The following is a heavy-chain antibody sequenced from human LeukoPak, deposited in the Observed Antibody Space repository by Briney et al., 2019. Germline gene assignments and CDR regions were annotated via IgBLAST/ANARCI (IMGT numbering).Heavy chain of an antibody. Sequence: SETPSLTCAVSGDSINNYYWSWIRQAAGKGLEWIGQIHTSGRRDYKPSLKSRLTMSIDTYRNQLSLDLSYVTAADTATYFCARRDITSAWDFDFWGQGALVTVSS. V-gene: IGHV4-4*07. J-gene: IGHJ4*02. CDR1: GDSINNYY. D-gene: IGHD6-19*01. CDR2: IHTSGRR. CDR3: ARRDITSAWDFDF.